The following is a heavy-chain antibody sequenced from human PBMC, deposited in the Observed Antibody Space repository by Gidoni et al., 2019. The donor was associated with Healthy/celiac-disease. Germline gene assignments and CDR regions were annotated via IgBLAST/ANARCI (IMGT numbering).Heavy chain of an antibody. D-gene: IGHD6-19*01. CDR2: IKHSGST. V-gene: IGHV4-34*01. J-gene: IGHJ1*01. Sequence: QVQLQQWGAGLLKPSETLSLTCAAHGGSFSGYYWSWIRQPPGKGLEWIGEIKHSGSTNYNPSLRSRVTISVDTSKNQFSLKLSSVTAADTAVYYCARGRGWRGYFQHWGQGTLVTVSS. CDR1: GGSFSGYY. CDR3: ARGRGWRGYFQH.